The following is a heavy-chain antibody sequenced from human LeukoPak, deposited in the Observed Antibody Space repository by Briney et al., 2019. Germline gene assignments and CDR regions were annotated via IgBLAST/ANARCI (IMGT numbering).Heavy chain of an antibody. CDR2: ISSSSSTI. CDR1: GFTFRTYA. CDR3: ARDAGGYCTNGVCFLKPHNWFDP. V-gene: IGHV3-48*01. D-gene: IGHD2-8*01. Sequence: PGGSLRLSCAASGFTFRTYAMSWVRQAPGKGLEWVSYISSSSSTIYYADSVKGRFTISRDNAKNSLYLQMNSLRAEDTAVYYCARDAGGYCTNGVCFLKPHNWFDPWGQGTLVTVSS. J-gene: IGHJ5*02.